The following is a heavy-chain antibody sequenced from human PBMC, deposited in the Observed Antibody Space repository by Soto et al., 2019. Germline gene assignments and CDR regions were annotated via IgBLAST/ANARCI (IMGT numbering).Heavy chain of an antibody. D-gene: IGHD3-22*01. Sequence: GASVKVSCKASGYTFTGYYIYWLRQAPGQGLEWMGWINPNNGDTNYAQKFQGRVTMTRDSSISTAYLELSRLRSDDTAIYYCARLQSYYDSRGSSDYWGQGTLVTVSS. V-gene: IGHV1-2*02. CDR2: INPNNGDT. CDR3: ARLQSYYDSRGSSDY. CDR1: GYTFTGYY. J-gene: IGHJ4*02.